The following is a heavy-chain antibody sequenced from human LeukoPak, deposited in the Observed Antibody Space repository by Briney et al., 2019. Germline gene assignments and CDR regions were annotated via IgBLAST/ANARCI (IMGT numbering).Heavy chain of an antibody. V-gene: IGHV4-31*03. J-gene: IGHJ4*02. CDR2: IYYSGST. Sequence: SSETLSLTCTVSGGSISSGGYYWSWIRQHPGKGLEWIGYIYYSGSTYCNPSLKSRVTISVDTSKNQFSLKLSSVTAADTAVYYCARDDSSGVFDYWGQGTLVTVSS. D-gene: IGHD3-22*01. CDR1: GGSISSGGYY. CDR3: ARDDSSGVFDY.